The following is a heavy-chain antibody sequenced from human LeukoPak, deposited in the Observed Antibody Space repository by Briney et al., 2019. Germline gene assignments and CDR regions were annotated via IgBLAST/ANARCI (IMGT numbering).Heavy chain of an antibody. CDR1: GFTFTTYW. J-gene: IGHJ4*02. CDR3: AKLTGTTYYFDY. V-gene: IGHV3-7*01. CDR2: IKQDGTEK. D-gene: IGHD1-20*01. Sequence: GGSLRLSCTASGFTFTTYWMSWVRHPPGKGLEWVANIKQDGTEKYYADSVKGRFTISRDNSKNTLYPQMNSLRAEDTAVYYCAKLTGTTYYFDYWGQGTLVTVSP.